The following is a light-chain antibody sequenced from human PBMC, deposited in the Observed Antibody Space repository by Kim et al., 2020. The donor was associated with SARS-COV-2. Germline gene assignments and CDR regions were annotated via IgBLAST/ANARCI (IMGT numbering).Light chain of an antibody. Sequence: GQRATISCSGRSSNIGSNTVNCFQQLPETAPKLLIYSNNQRPSGVPDRFSGSKSGTSASLAISGLQSEDEADYYCAAWDDSLNGVVFGGGTQLTVL. CDR2: SNN. CDR1: SSNIGSNT. V-gene: IGLV1-44*01. CDR3: AAWDDSLNGVV. J-gene: IGLJ2*01.